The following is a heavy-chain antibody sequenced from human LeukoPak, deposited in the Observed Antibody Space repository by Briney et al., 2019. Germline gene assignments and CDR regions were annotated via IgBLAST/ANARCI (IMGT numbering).Heavy chain of an antibody. D-gene: IGHD1-14*01. J-gene: IGHJ4*02. V-gene: IGHV3-33*01. CDR2: IWYDGTNT. CDR3: AREVMDNLRFDY. Sequence: PGGSLRLSCAASGFTFSSYGMHWVRQAQGKGLEWVAVIWYDGTNTYYADSVKGRFTISRDNSKNTLYLQMNSLRAEDTAVYYCAREVMDNLRFDYWGQGTLVTVSS. CDR1: GFTFSSYG.